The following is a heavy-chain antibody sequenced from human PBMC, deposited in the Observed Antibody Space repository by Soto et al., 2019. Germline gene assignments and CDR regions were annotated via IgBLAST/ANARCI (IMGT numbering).Heavy chain of an antibody. J-gene: IGHJ6*02. V-gene: IGHV3-21*01. CDR1: GFTFSSYA. CDR2: ISSSSSYI. CDR3: ARDMLESYQLPTMDV. D-gene: IGHD2-2*01. Sequence: EVQLLESGGGLVQPGGSLRLSCAASGFTFSSYAMSWVRQAPGKGLEWVSSISSSSSYIYYADSVKGRFTISRDNAKNSLYLQMNSLRAEDTAVYYCARDMLESYQLPTMDVWGQGTTVTVSS.